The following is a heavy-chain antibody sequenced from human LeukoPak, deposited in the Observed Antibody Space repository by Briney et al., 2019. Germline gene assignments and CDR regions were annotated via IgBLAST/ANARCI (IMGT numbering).Heavy chain of an antibody. Sequence: PSGTLSLTCAVYGGSFSGYYWSWIRQPPGKGLEWIGEINHSGSTNYNPSLKSRVTISVDTSKNQFSLKLSSVTAADTAVYYCARQDYDFWSGYSSEYGMDVWGQGTTVTVSS. CDR3: ARQDYDFWSGYSSEYGMDV. CDR1: GGSFSGYY. D-gene: IGHD3-3*01. J-gene: IGHJ6*02. V-gene: IGHV4-34*01. CDR2: INHSGST.